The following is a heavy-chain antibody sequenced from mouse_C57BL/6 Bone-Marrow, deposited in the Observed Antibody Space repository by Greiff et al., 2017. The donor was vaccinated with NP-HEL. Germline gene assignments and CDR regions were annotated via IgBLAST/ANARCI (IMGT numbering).Heavy chain of an antibody. J-gene: IGHJ3*01. CDR3: ARGVVYYYGSSYPWLAY. CDR1: GYAFTNYL. CDR2: INPGSGGT. Sequence: VQLQQSGAELVRPGTSVKVSCKASGYAFTNYLIEWVKQRPGQGLEWIGVINPGSGGTNYNEKFKGKATLTADKSSSTAYMQLSSLTSEDSAVYFCARGVVYYYGSSYPWLAYWGQGTLVTVSA. D-gene: IGHD1-1*01. V-gene: IGHV1-54*01.